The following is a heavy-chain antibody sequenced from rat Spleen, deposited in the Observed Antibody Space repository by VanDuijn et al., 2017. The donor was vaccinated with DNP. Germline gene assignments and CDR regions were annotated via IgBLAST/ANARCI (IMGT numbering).Heavy chain of an antibody. Sequence: EVQLQESGPGLVKPSQSLSLTCSVTGYSISGSYRWNWIRKFPGNKLEWMGYINSAGSTHYNPSLKSRISITRDTSKNQFFLQVISVTPEDTATYYCARMHYGCDNWGQGTSVTVSS. CDR2: INSAGST. J-gene: IGHJ4*01. CDR1: GYSISGSYR. D-gene: IGHD1-11*01. V-gene: IGHV3-3*01. CDR3: ARMHYGCDN.